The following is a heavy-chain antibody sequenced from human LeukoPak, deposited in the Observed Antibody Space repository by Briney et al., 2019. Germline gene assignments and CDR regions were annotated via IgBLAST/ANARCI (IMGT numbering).Heavy chain of an antibody. Sequence: PGGSLRLSCAASGFTFSSYAMSWVRQAPGKGLEWVSAISGSGGSTYYADSVKGRFTISRDNSKNTLYLQMNSLRAEDTAVYYRAKVRPWDYYYDSSGYSRVHYFDYWGQGTLVTVSS. CDR3: AKVRPWDYYYDSSGYSRVHYFDY. V-gene: IGHV3-23*01. D-gene: IGHD3-22*01. CDR1: GFTFSSYA. CDR2: ISGSGGST. J-gene: IGHJ4*02.